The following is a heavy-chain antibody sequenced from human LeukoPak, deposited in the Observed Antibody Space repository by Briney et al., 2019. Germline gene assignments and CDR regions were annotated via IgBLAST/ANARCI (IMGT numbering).Heavy chain of an antibody. V-gene: IGHV3-53*01. Sequence: GGSLRLSCAASGFTVSSNCMSWVRQAPGKGLEWVSVIYSDGSTYYADSVKGRFTISRDNTMNSLYLQMSSLRAEDTAVYYCATDRGWRTSGYYLYYFEYWGQGTLVTYSS. CDR3: ATDRGWRTSGYYLYYFEY. CDR1: GFTVSSNC. CDR2: IYSDGST. D-gene: IGHD3-3*01. J-gene: IGHJ4*02.